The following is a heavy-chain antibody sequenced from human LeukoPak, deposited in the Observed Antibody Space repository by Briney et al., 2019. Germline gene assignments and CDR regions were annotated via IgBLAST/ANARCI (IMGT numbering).Heavy chain of an antibody. D-gene: IGHD3-16*01. CDR3: ARDQRRYDYVWGRSSFDY. J-gene: IGHJ4*02. V-gene: IGHV4-59*12. Sequence: SETLSLTCTVSGGSISSYYWSWIRQPPGKGLEWIGYIYYSGSTNYNPSLKSRVTISVDTSKNQFSLKLSSVTAADTAVYYCARDQRRYDYVWGRSSFDYWGQGTLVTVSS. CDR1: GGSISSYY. CDR2: IYYSGST.